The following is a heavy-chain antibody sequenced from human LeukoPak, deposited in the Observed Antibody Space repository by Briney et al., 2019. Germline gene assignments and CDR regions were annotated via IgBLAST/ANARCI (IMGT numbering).Heavy chain of an antibody. CDR2: INHSRST. CDR3: ARGQIHLWSHTYIDY. Sequence: AETLTLTCAVYGGSFSGYYWSWIRQPPGKGLDWIGEINHSRSTNYNTSLKSRVTISLATSKNQFYLKLSSVNAVDTAVYYCARGQIHLWSHTYIDYWGQGTLVTVSS. D-gene: IGHD5-18*01. CDR1: GGSFSGYY. V-gene: IGHV4-34*01. J-gene: IGHJ4*02.